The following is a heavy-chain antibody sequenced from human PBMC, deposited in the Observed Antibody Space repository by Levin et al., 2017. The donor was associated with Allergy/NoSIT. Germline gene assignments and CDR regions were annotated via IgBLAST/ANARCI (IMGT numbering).Heavy chain of an antibody. CDR1: GFTFSSYA. J-gene: IGHJ5*01. CDR2: ISGSGYST. Sequence: LGESLKISCAASGFTFSSYAMYWVRQAPGKGLEWVSAISGSGYSTYYADSVKGRFTISRDNSKNTLFLQMNSLTAEDTAVYYCTRAYSSNWYDYWGRGTLVTVSS. D-gene: IGHD6-13*01. V-gene: IGHV3-23*01. CDR3: TRAYSSNWYDY.